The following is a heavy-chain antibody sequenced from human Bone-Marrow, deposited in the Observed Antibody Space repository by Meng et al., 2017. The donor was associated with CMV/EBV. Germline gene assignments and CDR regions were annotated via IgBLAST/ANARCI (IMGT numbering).Heavy chain of an antibody. J-gene: IGHJ6*02. CDR2: IIPIFGTA. D-gene: IGHD3-3*01. CDR3: ARGTQITIFGVVTRYGMDV. V-gene: IGHV1-69*05. Sequence: SVKVSCKASGGTFSSYAISWVRQAPGQGLEWMGGIIPIFGTANYAQKFQGRVTITTDESTSTAYMELSSLRSEDTAVYYCARGTQITIFGVVTRYGMDVWGQGTTVTVSS. CDR1: GGTFSSYA.